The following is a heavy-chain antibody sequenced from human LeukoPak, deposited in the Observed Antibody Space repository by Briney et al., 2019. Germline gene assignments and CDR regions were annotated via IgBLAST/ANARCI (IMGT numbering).Heavy chain of an antibody. Sequence: GGSLRLSCAASGFTFSSYAMSWVRQAPGKGLEWVSAISGSGGSTYYADSVKGRFTISRDNSKNTLYLQMNSLRAEDTAVYYCAKDISPPFYYDSSGQGGYWGQGTLVTVSS. CDR1: GFTFSSYA. V-gene: IGHV3-23*01. CDR2: ISGSGGST. CDR3: AKDISPPFYYDSSGQGGY. J-gene: IGHJ4*02. D-gene: IGHD3-22*01.